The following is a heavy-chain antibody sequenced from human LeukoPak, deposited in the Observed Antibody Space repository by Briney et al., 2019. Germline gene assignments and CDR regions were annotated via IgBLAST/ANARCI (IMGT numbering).Heavy chain of an antibody. J-gene: IGHJ4*02. D-gene: IGHD6-19*01. CDR3: ARGIAVAGPFDY. CDR1: GFTFSSYG. Sequence: GGSLRLSCAASGFTFSSYGMHWVRQAPGKGLEWVAFIRYDGSNKYYADSVEGRFTISRDNAKNSLYLQMNSLRAEDTAVYYCARGIAVAGPFDYWGQGTLVTVSS. V-gene: IGHV3-30*02. CDR2: IRYDGSNK.